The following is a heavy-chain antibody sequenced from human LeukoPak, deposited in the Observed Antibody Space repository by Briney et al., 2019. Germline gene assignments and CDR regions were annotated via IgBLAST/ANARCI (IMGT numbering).Heavy chain of an antibody. J-gene: IGHJ4*02. CDR1: GYTFTGYY. CDR3: ARDRVTTVTSVDPKTFDY. CDR2: INPNSGGT. V-gene: IGHV1-2*04. D-gene: IGHD4-11*01. Sequence: ASVKVSCKASGYTFTGYYMHWVRQAPGQGLEWMGWINPNSGGTNYAQKFQGWVTMTRGTSISTAYMELSRLRSDDTAVYYCARDRVTTVTSVDPKTFDYWGQGTLVTVSS.